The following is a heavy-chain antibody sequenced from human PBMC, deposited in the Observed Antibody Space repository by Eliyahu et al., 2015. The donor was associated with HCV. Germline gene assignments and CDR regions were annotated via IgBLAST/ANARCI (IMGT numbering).Heavy chain of an antibody. CDR3: ARGARFCSGGSCTAYYYMDV. D-gene: IGHD2-15*01. CDR1: XSTFRNYS. Sequence: EVHLVESGGGLVRPGGSLRLSCAASXSTFRNYSXXWVRPAPGKGLEWVSSISSISAYIYYADSVGGRFTISRDNAKNSLYLQMNSLRVEDTAVYYCARGARFCSGGSCTAYYYMDVWGKGTTVTVSS. CDR2: ISSISAYI. J-gene: IGHJ6*03. V-gene: IGHV3-21*01.